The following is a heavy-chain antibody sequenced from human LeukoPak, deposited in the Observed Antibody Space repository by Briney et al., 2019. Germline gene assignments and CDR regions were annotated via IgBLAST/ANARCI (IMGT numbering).Heavy chain of an antibody. D-gene: IGHD6-13*01. V-gene: IGHV3-21*01. CDR1: GFTFSSYS. Sequence: VGSLRLSCAASGFTFSSYSMNWVRQAPGKGLEWVSSISSSSSYIYYADSVKGRFTISRDNAKNSLYLQMNSLRAEDTAVYYCARDLGGSSWSPGFGDYWGQGTLVTVSS. CDR3: ARDLGGSSWSPGFGDY. CDR2: ISSSSSYI. J-gene: IGHJ4*02.